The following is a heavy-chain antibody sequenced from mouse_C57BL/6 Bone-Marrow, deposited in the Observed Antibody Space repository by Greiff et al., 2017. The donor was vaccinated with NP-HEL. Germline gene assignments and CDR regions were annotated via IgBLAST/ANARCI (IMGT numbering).Heavy chain of an antibody. Sequence: EVKVVESGGGLVQPGGSLKLSCAASGFTFSDYGMAWVRQAPRKGPEWVAFISNLAYSIYYADTVTGRFTISRENAKNTLYLEMSSLRSEDTAMYYCASSHYYGSSYGFAYWGQGTLVTVSA. CDR2: ISNLAYSI. J-gene: IGHJ3*01. CDR1: GFTFSDYG. V-gene: IGHV5-15*01. D-gene: IGHD1-1*01. CDR3: ASSHYYGSSYGFAY.